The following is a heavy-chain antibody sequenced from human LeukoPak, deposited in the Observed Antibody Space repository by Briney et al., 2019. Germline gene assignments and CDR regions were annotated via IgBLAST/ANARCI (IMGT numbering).Heavy chain of an antibody. CDR2: ISYDGSNK. J-gene: IGHJ3*02. CDR3: ASWNLRSNTFDI. Sequence: GGSLRLSCAASGFTFSSYAMHWVRQAPGKGLEWVAVISYDGSNKYYADSVKGRFTISRDNSKNTLYLQMNSLRAEDTAVYYCASWNLRSNTFDIWGQGTMVTVSS. CDR1: GFTFSSYA. D-gene: IGHD3-3*01. V-gene: IGHV3-30*04.